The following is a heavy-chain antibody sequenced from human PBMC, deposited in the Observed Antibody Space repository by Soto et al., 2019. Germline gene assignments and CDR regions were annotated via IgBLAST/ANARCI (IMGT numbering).Heavy chain of an antibody. V-gene: IGHV3-20*04. CDR3: AKDGRVLAAIRRADDAYDI. J-gene: IGHJ3*02. CDR2: INCSGGGT. Sequence: GGSLRLSCAASGFTFDDYGMSWVRQAPGKGLEWVSGINCSGGGTGYADSVKGRFTISRDNAKNTLYLQMNSLRVEDTAVYFCAKDGRVLAAIRRADDAYDIWGRGTTVTVSS. D-gene: IGHD2-15*01. CDR1: GFTFDDYG.